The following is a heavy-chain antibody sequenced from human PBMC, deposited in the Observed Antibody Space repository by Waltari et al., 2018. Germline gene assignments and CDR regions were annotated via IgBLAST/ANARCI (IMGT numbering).Heavy chain of an antibody. Sequence: QVQLVQSGAEVKKPGASVTVSCKASGYTFTGYYLHWVRQAPGQGLEWMGRSNPNSGGTNYAQRFQGRVTMTRDTSISTAYMELSRLRADDTAVYYCARDPGIAAIREPPWDYWGQGTLVTVSS. V-gene: IGHV1-2*06. J-gene: IGHJ4*02. CDR1: GYTFTGYY. D-gene: IGHD6-13*01. CDR3: ARDPGIAAIREPPWDY. CDR2: SNPNSGGT.